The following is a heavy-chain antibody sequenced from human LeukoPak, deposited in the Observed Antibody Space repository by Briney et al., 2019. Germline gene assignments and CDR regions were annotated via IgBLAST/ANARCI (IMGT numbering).Heavy chain of an antibody. D-gene: IGHD6-13*01. V-gene: IGHV6-1*01. CDR2: TFYRSKWYN. Sequence: SQTLSLTCAISGDSVSRNNVAWNWVRQSPSRGLEWLGRTFYRSKWYNEYAVSVQSRISINPDTSKNQFSLQLSSVTAADTAVYYCARLVLVPRSYYFDYWGQGTLVTVSS. J-gene: IGHJ4*02. CDR3: ARLVLVPRSYYFDY. CDR1: GDSVSRNNVA.